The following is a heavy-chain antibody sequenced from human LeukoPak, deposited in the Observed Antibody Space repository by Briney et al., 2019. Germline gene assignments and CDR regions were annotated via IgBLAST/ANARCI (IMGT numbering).Heavy chain of an antibody. J-gene: IGHJ6*02. CDR2: ISAYNGNT. CDR1: GYTFTSYG. Sequence: ASVKVSCKASGYTFTSYGISWVRQAPGQGLEWMGWISAYNGNTNYAQKLQGRVTMTTDTSTSTAYMELRSLRSDDTAVCYCARDREIAVARFYYYGMDVWGQGTTVTVSS. CDR3: ARDREIAVARFYYYGMDV. V-gene: IGHV1-18*01. D-gene: IGHD6-19*01.